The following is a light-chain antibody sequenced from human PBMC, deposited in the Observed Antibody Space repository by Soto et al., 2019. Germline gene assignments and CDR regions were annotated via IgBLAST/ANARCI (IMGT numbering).Light chain of an antibody. V-gene: IGKV1-39*01. CDR1: QSISNH. CDR3: QQSYSSPPT. Sequence: IQMTQSPSSLSASLEDRVVITCRASQSISNHLNWYQQKPGKAPKLLIFAASSLQSGVPSRFSGSRSGPDFTLTISSLQPEDFATYYRQQSYSSPPTFGQGPRWIS. J-gene: IGKJ1*01. CDR2: AAS.